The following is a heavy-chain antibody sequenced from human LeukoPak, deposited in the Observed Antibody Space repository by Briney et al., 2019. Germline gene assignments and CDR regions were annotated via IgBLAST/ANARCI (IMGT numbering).Heavy chain of an antibody. Sequence: GGSLRLSCAASGFTFSTYAMSWVRQAPGKGLEWVSGINVGGTSTYYADSVQGRFTISRGNSRNTLHLQMNSLRAEDTALYYCATSYYYNAGGPFYFDFWGQGALVTVPS. V-gene: IGHV3-23*01. CDR2: INVGGTST. CDR3: ATSYYYNAGGPFYFDF. J-gene: IGHJ4*02. CDR1: GFTFSTYA. D-gene: IGHD3-10*01.